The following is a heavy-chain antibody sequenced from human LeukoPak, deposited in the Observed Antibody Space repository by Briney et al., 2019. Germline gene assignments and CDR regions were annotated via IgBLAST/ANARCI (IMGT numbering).Heavy chain of an antibody. Sequence: GEPLKISCKGSGYSFTSYWIGWVRQMPGKGLEWMGIIYPGDSDTRYSPSFQGQVTISADKSISTAYLQWSSLKASDTAMYYCARTLGYCSSTSCSSSNWFDPWGQGTLVTVSS. J-gene: IGHJ5*02. CDR3: ARTLGYCSSTSCSSSNWFDP. D-gene: IGHD2-2*01. CDR1: GYSFTSYW. CDR2: IYPGDSDT. V-gene: IGHV5-51*01.